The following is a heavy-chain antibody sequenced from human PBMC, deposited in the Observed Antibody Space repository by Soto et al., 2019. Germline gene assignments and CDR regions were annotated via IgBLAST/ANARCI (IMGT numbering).Heavy chain of an antibody. Sequence: PSETLSLTCFVSGGSISSGIFYWTWIRQHPGKGLEWIGYVSYNGSTFYKTSLESRVAMSPDTSKNHFSLKLNSVTSADTAVYFCARGVDGNQNPFDYSGRGTLVTVSS. V-gene: IGHV4-31*03. D-gene: IGHD1-1*01. CDR2: VSYNGST. CDR3: ARGVDGNQNPFDY. CDR1: GGSISSGIFY. J-gene: IGHJ4*02.